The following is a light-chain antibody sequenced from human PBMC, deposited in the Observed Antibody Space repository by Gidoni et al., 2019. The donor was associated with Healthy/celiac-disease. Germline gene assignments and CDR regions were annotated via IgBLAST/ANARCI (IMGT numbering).Light chain of an antibody. Sequence: LQMTQSPSSLSASVGDRVTITCQASPDISNYLNWYQQKPGKAPKLLIYDASNLETGVPSRFSGSGSGTDFTFTISSLQAEDIATYYCQQYDNRPSITFGQGTRLEIK. V-gene: IGKV1-33*01. CDR3: QQYDNRPSIT. J-gene: IGKJ5*01. CDR1: PDISNY. CDR2: DAS.